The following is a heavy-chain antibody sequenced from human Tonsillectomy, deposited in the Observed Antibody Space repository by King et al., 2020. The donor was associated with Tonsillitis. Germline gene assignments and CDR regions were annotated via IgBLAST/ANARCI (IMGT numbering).Heavy chain of an antibody. J-gene: IGHJ4*02. V-gene: IGHV3-30*18. D-gene: IGHD5-12*01. Sequence: VQLVESGGGVVQPGRSLRLSCAASGFTFSSYGMHWVRQAPGKGLEWVAVISYDGSNKYYADSVKGRFTISRDNSKNTLYLQMNSLRAEDTAVYYCAKDGPYSGYDFGEANDYWGQGTLVTVSS. CDR2: ISYDGSNK. CDR1: GFTFSSYG. CDR3: AKDGPYSGYDFGEANDY.